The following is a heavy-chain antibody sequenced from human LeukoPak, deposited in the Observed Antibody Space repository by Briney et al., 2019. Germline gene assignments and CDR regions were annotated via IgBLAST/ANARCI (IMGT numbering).Heavy chain of an antibody. CDR2: IYSAGAT. V-gene: IGHV3-53*01. D-gene: IGHD1-26*01. Sequence: GGSLRLSCAASGFTVSDNYMTWVRQAPGKGPEWASSIYSAGATHYAESVKGRFTISRDNSKNTLYLQMNSLRAEDMAVYYCARIEWERLGRAFDIWGQGTMVTVSS. CDR1: GFTVSDNY. CDR3: ARIEWERLGRAFDI. J-gene: IGHJ3*02.